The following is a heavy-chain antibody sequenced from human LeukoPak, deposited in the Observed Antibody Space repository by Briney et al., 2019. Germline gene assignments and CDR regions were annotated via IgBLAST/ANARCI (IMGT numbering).Heavy chain of an antibody. CDR1: GGTFSSYA. D-gene: IGHD3-22*01. CDR3: ARSGVGYYYDSSGSYPLDY. V-gene: IGHV1-69*04. CDR2: LIPILGIA. Sequence: SVKVSCKASGGTFSSYAISWVRHAPRQGLEWMGRLIPILGIANYAQKFQGRVTITADKSTSTAYMELSSLRSDDTAVYYCARSGVGYYYDSSGSYPLDYWGQGTLVTVSS. J-gene: IGHJ4*02.